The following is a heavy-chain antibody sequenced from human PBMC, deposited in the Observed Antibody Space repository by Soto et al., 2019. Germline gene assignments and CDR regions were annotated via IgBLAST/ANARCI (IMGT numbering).Heavy chain of an antibody. CDR1: GFTFSSYA. CDR3: AREDTAMAYFDY. CDR2: ISYDGSNK. Sequence: GGSLRLSCAASGFTFSSYAMHWVRQAPGKGLEWVAVISYDGSNKYYADSVKGRFTISRDNSKNTLYLQMNSLRAEDTAVYYCAREDTAMAYFDYWGQGTLVTVSS. J-gene: IGHJ4*02. V-gene: IGHV3-30-3*01. D-gene: IGHD5-18*01.